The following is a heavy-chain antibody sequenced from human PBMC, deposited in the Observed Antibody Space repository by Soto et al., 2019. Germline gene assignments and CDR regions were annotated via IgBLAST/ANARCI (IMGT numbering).Heavy chain of an antibody. V-gene: IGHV1-18*01. Sequence: QVQLVQSGAEVKRPGASVKVSCKASGYTFLNYDVAWVRRAPGQGLEWLGWISISKGKTYYEQRLQGRVTMTTDTATTTAYMEVTSLRSDDTAVYFCGRKGYIGNFGLDVWGQWTTVNVS. CDR1: GYTFLNYD. D-gene: IGHD5-12*01. CDR2: ISISKGKT. J-gene: IGHJ6*02. CDR3: GRKGYIGNFGLDV.